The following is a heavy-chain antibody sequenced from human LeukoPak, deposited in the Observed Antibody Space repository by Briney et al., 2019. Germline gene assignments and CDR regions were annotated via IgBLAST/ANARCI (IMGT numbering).Heavy chain of an antibody. CDR2: ISGSGGST. D-gene: IGHD6-25*01. V-gene: IGHV3-23*01. Sequence: GGSLRLSCAASGFTFSSYAMSWVRQAPGKGLEWVSAISGSGGSTYYADSVKGRFTISRDNSKNTPYLQMNSLRAEDTAVYYCAKDKRRVGDFDYWGQGTLVTVSS. CDR1: GFTFSSYA. J-gene: IGHJ4*02. CDR3: AKDKRRVGDFDY.